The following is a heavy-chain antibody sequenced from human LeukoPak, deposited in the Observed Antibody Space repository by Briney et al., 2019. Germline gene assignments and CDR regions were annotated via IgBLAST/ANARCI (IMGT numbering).Heavy chain of an antibody. D-gene: IGHD2-2*01. CDR2: MNPNSGNT. CDR1: GYTFTSYG. CDR3: ARGHNQLLKWHNWFDP. V-gene: IGHV1-8*03. Sequence: ASVKVSCKASGYTFTSYGINWVRQATGQGLEWMGWMNPNSGNTGYAQKFQGRVTITRNTSISTAYMELSSLRSEDTAVYYCARGHNQLLKWHNWFDPWGQGTLVTVSS. J-gene: IGHJ5*02.